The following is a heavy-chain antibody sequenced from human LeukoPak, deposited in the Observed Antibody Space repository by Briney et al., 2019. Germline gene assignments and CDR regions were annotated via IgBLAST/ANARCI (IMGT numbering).Heavy chain of an antibody. V-gene: IGHV4-31*03. Sequence: SQALSLTCTVYGGSIRSGDSYWTWIRQHPGKGLEWIGYISYSGNTYYNPSLKSRVIISIDTSKNQFSLNLSSVTAADTAVYYCARATQMSARLGNWGQGTLVTVSS. CDR3: ARATQMSARLGN. J-gene: IGHJ4*02. CDR2: ISYSGNT. CDR1: GGSIRSGDSY.